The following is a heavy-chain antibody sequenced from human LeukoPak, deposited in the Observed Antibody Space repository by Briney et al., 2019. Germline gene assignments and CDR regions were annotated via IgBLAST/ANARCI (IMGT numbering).Heavy chain of an antibody. CDR1: GGSINSYY. CDR3: ARAITIFGVVTTANYFDY. D-gene: IGHD3-3*01. V-gene: IGHV4-59*12. Sequence: NPSETLSLTCTVSGGSINSYYWSWIRQPPGKGLEWIGYIYHSGSTYYNPSLKSRVTISVDRSKNQFSLKLSSVTAADTAVYYCARAITIFGVVTTANYFDYWGQGTLVTVSS. J-gene: IGHJ4*02. CDR2: IYHSGST.